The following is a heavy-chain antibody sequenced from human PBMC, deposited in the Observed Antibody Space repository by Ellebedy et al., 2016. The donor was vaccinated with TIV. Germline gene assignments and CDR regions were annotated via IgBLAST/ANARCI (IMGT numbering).Heavy chain of an antibody. J-gene: IGHJ3*01. CDR3: AKEDESDAFDA. CDR1: GYTFTSYH. Sequence: AASVKVSCKTSGYTFTSYHLHWVRQAPGQGLEWLGWINTANGNTNYAQHLQERVTLTIDTSTRTAYMESRSLRPGDTAVYYCAKEDESDAFDAWGQGTLVTVSS. V-gene: IGHV1-18*01. CDR2: INTANGNT.